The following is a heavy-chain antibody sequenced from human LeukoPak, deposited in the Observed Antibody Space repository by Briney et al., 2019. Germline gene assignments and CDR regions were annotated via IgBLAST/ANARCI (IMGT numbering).Heavy chain of an antibody. J-gene: IGHJ4*02. CDR1: GFTFSGSA. D-gene: IGHD6-13*01. CDR2: ISSSSSYI. CDR3: ARDPYLAAAGDY. V-gene: IGHV3-21*01. Sequence: GGSLRLSCAASGFTFSGSAMHWVRQAPGKGLEWVSSISSSSSYIYYAGSVKGRFTISRDNAKNSLYLQMNSLRAEDTAVYYCARDPYLAAAGDYWGQGTLVTVSS.